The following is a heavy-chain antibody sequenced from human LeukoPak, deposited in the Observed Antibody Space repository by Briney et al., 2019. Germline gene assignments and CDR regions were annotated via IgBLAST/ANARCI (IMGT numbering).Heavy chain of an antibody. CDR1: GYTFTSYD. V-gene: IGHV1-69*13. Sequence: GASVKVSCKTSGYTFTSYDINWVRQAPGQGLEWMGGIIPIFGTANYAQKFQGRVTITADESTSTAYMELSSLRSEDTAVYYCARGILELAPLPNWFDPWGQGTLVTVSS. CDR3: ARGILELAPLPNWFDP. D-gene: IGHD1-1*01. J-gene: IGHJ5*02. CDR2: IIPIFGTA.